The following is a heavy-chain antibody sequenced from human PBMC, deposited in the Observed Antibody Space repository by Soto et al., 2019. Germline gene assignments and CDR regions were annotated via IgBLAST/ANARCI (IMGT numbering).Heavy chain of an antibody. D-gene: IGHD6-19*01. CDR3: ARILFGRSVAGGYFYMDV. Sequence: HVTLKESGPVLVKPTETLTLTCTVSGFSLSNGKVGVSWIRQPPGKALEWLAHIFSNDEKSYRTSLKSRLTISEDTPKSPVVLNMTNVDPLDTATYYCARILFGRSVAGGYFYMDVWGKGTTVTVSS. CDR1: GFSLSNGKVG. CDR2: IFSNDEK. J-gene: IGHJ6*03. V-gene: IGHV2-26*01.